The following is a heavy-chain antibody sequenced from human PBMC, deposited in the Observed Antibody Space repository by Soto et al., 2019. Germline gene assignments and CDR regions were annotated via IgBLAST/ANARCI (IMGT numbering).Heavy chain of an antibody. J-gene: IGHJ3*01. V-gene: IGHV4-39*01. CDR3: ARPRRSYYDSRGYYHDNDAFDL. Sequence: QVQLQESGPGLVEPSETLSLTCTFSGGSITSSSYYWGWFSQSPGKGLEWVGSIHHSGTTYYNPSLKSRLTLSVDTSKNQFSLYLRYVTAADTAVYYCARPRRSYYDSRGYYHDNDAFDLWGQGTMVTVSS. CDR2: IHHSGTT. D-gene: IGHD3-22*01. CDR1: GGSITSSSYY.